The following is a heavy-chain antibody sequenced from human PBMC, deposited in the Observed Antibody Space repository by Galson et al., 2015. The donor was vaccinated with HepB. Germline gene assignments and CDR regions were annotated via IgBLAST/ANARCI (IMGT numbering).Heavy chain of an antibody. CDR1: GGTFSTYT. J-gene: IGHJ6*04. CDR3: TRDLLRDIVAPGDA. Sequence: SVKVSCKASGGTFSTYTIAWVRQAPGQGLEWMGGIIPIFGKTNYAQKFQDRVTMTADESTSTAYMELRSLRSDDTAIYYCTRDLLRDIVAPGDAWGKGTTVTVSS. CDR2: IIPIFGKT. D-gene: IGHD2-15*01. V-gene: IGHV1-69*13.